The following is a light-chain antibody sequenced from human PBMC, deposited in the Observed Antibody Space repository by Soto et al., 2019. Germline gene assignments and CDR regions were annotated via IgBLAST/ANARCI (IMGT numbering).Light chain of an antibody. CDR1: QSVSNY. CDR2: GAS. J-gene: IGKJ2*01. CDR3: QHRGEWPRT. V-gene: IGKV3-11*01. Sequence: ESVLTQSPATLSLSPGERATLSCRASQSVSNYLAWYQQKPGQAPRLLIYGASNRATGIPARFTGSGSGTDFTLTISRLEPEDFAVYYCQHRGEWPRTFGQGTKLEIK.